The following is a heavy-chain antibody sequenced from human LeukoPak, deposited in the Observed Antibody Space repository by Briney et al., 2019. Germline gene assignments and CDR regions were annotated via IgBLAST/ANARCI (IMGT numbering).Heavy chain of an antibody. CDR3: AKTTVPETYWYFDL. V-gene: IGHV4-31*03. Sequence: SETLSLTCTASGGSISSGTYYWSWIRQHPGKGLEWIGYIFYSGSTYYNPSLKSRVTISVDTSKNQFSLKLSSVTAADTAVYYCAKTTVPETYWYFDLWGRGTQVTVSS. J-gene: IGHJ2*01. CDR2: IFYSGST. CDR1: GGSISSGTYY. D-gene: IGHD4-17*01.